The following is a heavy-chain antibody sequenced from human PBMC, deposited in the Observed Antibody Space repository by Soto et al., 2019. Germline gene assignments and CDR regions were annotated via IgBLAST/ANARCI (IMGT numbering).Heavy chain of an antibody. D-gene: IGHD2-15*01. CDR3: ARRVARCSGGSCYHYYYYGMDV. Sequence: WESLKISCNGSGYSFTSYWISWVRPMPGKGPEGMGRIHPRDSYTNYSPSFQGHVTISADKSIGTAYLQWSSLKASDTAMYYCARRVARCSGGSCYHYYYYGMDVWGQGTTVTVSS. V-gene: IGHV5-10-1*01. J-gene: IGHJ6*02. CDR2: IHPRDSYT. CDR1: GYSFTSYW.